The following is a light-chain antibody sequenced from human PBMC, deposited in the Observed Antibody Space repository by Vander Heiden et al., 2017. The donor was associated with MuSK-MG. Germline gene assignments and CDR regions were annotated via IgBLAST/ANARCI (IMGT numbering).Light chain of an antibody. Sequence: EIVFTHSPGTLYLSPGERATLSCRASQSVRSSYLGWQQQKPGQPHRLIIYGASSRDRGITGWFSGGGCAKDFPPTSSRREHEVFAVYYQQHDSSSWTFGQGTQVEIK. CDR2: GAS. CDR1: QSVRSSY. CDR3: QHDSSSWT. J-gene: IGKJ1*01. V-gene: IGKV3-20*01.